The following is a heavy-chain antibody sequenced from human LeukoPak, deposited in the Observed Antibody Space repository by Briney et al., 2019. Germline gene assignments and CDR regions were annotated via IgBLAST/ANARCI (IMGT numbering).Heavy chain of an antibody. CDR1: GGSISSSSYY. J-gene: IGHJ2*01. D-gene: IGHD3-22*01. V-gene: IGHV4-39*07. Sequence: TSETLSLTCSVSGGSISSSSYYWGWIRQPPGKGLEWIGSIYYSGTAYYNPSLKSRVTLSVDTSKNQFSLKLNSVSATDTAVSYCARTGHYYDSSGSLNWYSDLWGRGTLVTVSS. CDR2: IYYSGTA. CDR3: ARTGHYYDSSGSLNWYSDL.